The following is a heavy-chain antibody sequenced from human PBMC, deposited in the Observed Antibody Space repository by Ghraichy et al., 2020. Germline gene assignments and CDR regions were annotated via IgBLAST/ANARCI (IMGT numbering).Heavy chain of an antibody. V-gene: IGHV1-2*04. CDR2: INPNSGDK. J-gene: IGHJ4*02. D-gene: IGHD2-2*01. CDR1: GYTLTDSY. CDR3: ARGSCTSAGCLSVPFDY. Sequence: ASVKVSCKASGYTLTDSYMHWVRQAPGQGLEWMAWINPNSGDKNYAQKFQGWVTMTRDTSISTAYMELSRLTSDDTAVYYCARGSCTSAGCLSVPFDYWGQGTLVTVSS.